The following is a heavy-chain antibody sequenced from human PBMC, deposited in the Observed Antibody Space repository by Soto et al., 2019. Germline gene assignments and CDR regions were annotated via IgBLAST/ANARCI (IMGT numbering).Heavy chain of an antibody. Sequence: LRLFCAASGFTVSNYGMHWVRQAPGKGLEWVAVIRNDGSNEYYADSVKGRFTISRDNPKHTLYLQMNSLRAEDTAVYYCAKGPAGGDTHRSADYWGQGALVTVSS. CDR3: AKGPAGGDTHRSADY. J-gene: IGHJ4*02. D-gene: IGHD3-16*01. V-gene: IGHV3-30*18. CDR2: IRNDGSNE. CDR1: GFTVSNYG.